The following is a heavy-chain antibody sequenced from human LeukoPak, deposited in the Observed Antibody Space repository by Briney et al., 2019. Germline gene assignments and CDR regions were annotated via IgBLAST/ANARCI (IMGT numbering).Heavy chain of an antibody. CDR3: ARGRDRMRRARQACFDY. D-gene: IGHD1-14*01. CDR1: GGSFSGYY. V-gene: IGHV4-34*01. Sequence: SETLSLTCAVYGGSFSGYYWSWIRQPPGKGLEWIGEINHSGSTNYNPSLKSRVTISVDTSKNQFSLKLSSVTAADTAVYHCARGRDRMRRARQACFDYWGQGTLVTVSS. J-gene: IGHJ4*02. CDR2: INHSGST.